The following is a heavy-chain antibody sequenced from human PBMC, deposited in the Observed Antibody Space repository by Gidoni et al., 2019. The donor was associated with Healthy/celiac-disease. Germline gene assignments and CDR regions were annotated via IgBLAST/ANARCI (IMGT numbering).Heavy chain of an antibody. CDR3: ARTGIAVAGSPWYFDL. V-gene: IGHV3-30-3*01. Sequence: QVQLVESGGGVVQPGRSLRLSCAASGFTFSSYAMHWGRQAPGKGLEWVAVITYDGSNKYYADSVKGRFTISRDNSKNTLYLQMNSLRAEDTAVYYCARTGIAVAGSPWYFDLWGRGTLVTVSS. D-gene: IGHD6-19*01. CDR2: ITYDGSNK. CDR1: GFTFSSYA. J-gene: IGHJ2*01.